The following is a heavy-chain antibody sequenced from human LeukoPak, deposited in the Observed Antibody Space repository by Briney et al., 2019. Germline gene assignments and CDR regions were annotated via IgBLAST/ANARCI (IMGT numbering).Heavy chain of an antibody. D-gene: IGHD5-12*01. J-gene: IGHJ3*02. CDR3: ARHSRSAYTGYENAFDI. V-gene: IGHV4-39*01. CDR2: IYNSANT. CDR1: GDSISSSSYC. Sequence: SETLSLTCTVSGDSISSSSYCWDWIRQPPGKGLEWIGNIYNSANTHYNPSLKTRITMSVDTSTNQFSLKLNSVTAADTGIYYCARHSRSAYTGYENAFDIWGQGTLVTVSS.